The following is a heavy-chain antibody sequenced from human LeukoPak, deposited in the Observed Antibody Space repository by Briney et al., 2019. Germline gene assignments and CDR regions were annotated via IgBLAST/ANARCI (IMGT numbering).Heavy chain of an antibody. D-gene: IGHD1-1*01. CDR3: ARERKYDSNFDY. CDR1: GFTFSNYW. J-gene: IGHJ4*02. CDR2: INSDGSST. Sequence: HPGGSLRLSCAASGFTFSNYWMHWVRQAPGKGLVWVSRINSDGSSTNYADSVKGRFTISRDNAKNTLYLQMNSLRAEDTAVYYCARERKYDSNFDYWGQGTLVTVSS. V-gene: IGHV3-74*01.